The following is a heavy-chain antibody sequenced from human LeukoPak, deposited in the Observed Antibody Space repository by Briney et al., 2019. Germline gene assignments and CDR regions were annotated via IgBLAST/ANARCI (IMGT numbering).Heavy chain of an antibody. CDR3: ARDKLCGNTCNYFLY. Sequence: SETLSLTCTVSGGSINTITYYWGWVRQPPGKGLEWIGSIYYSGSTYYNPSLKSRVTISVDTSKNQFSLKLSSVTAADTAVYYCARDKLCGNTCNYFLYWGQGTLVTVSS. D-gene: IGHD4-23*01. V-gene: IGHV4-39*07. CDR2: IYYSGST. CDR1: GGSINTITYY. J-gene: IGHJ4*02.